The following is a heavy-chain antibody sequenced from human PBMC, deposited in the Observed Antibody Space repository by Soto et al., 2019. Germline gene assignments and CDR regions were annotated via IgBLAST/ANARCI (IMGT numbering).Heavy chain of an antibody. CDR2: ISSSSSYI. Sequence: GGSLRLSCAASGFTFSSYSMNWVRQAPGKGLEWVSSISSSSSYIYYADSVKGRFTISRDNAKNSLYLQMNSLRAEDTAVYYCARGGYEELANYCYGMDVWGQGTTVTVSS. D-gene: IGHD3-16*01. CDR3: ARGGYEELANYCYGMDV. V-gene: IGHV3-21*01. CDR1: GFTFSSYS. J-gene: IGHJ6*02.